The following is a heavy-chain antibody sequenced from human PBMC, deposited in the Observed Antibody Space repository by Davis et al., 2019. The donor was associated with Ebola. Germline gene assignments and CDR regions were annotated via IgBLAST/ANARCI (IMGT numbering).Heavy chain of an antibody. CDR1: QFTFSYYW. Sequence: PGGSLRLSCAASQFTFSYYWMHWVRQAPGRGLVWVSRIHSDGSATNYADSVKGRFTISRDNAKNTLSLQMNSLRAEDTAVYYCARGVRGGFDLWGQGTMVTVSS. CDR2: IHSDGSAT. D-gene: IGHD4-23*01. J-gene: IGHJ3*01. CDR3: ARGVRGGFDL. V-gene: IGHV3-74*01.